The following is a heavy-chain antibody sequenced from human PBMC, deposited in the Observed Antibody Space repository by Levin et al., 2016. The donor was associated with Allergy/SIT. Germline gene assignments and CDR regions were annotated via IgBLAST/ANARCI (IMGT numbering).Heavy chain of an antibody. V-gene: IGHV3-30*03. CDR1: GFTFNYFA. CDR2: ISHHGIDK. D-gene: IGHD2-2*01. CDR3: ASHRYTYASILDY. Sequence: GGSLRLSCTASGFTFNYFAMNWVRQAPGKGLEWVAVISHHGIDKDYADSVKGRFTISRDNSKNTVFLQMNSLSAEDAAVYYCASHRYTYASILDYWGQGTLVTVSS. J-gene: IGHJ4*02.